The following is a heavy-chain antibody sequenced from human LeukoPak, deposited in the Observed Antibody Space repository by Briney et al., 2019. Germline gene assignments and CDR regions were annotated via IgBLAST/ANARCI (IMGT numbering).Heavy chain of an antibody. CDR2: IWYDGSNK. V-gene: IGHV3-33*08. CDR3: ARGGITGTTKLFDP. D-gene: IGHD1-7*01. CDR1: GFTFSSYG. Sequence: GGSLRLSCTVFGFTFSSYGMHWVRQAPGKGLEWVAVIWYDGSNKYYADSVKGRFTISRDNSKNTLYLQMNSLRAEDTAVYYCARGGITGTTKLFDPWGQGTLVTVSS. J-gene: IGHJ5*02.